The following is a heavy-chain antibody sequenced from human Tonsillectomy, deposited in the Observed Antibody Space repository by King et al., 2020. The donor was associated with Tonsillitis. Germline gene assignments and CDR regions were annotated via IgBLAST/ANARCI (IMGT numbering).Heavy chain of an antibody. D-gene: IGHD3-10*01. CDR3: AKDFPFDYYGSGTCMDV. V-gene: IGHV3-30*02. CDR2: IRYDGSDK. CDR1: GFTFSSYG. J-gene: IGHJ6*02. Sequence: HVQLVESGGGVVQPGGSLRLSCAASGFTFSSYGMHWVRQAPGKGLEWVAFIRYDGSDKYYADSVKGRFTISRDNSKNTLYLQMNSLRIEDTAVYYCAKDFPFDYYGSGTCMDVWGQGTTVTVSS.